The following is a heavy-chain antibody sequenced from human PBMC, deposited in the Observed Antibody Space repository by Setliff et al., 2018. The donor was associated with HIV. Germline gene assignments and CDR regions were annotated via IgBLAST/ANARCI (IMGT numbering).Heavy chain of an antibody. J-gene: IGHJ1*01. CDR2: IYYSGTT. Sequence: SETLSLTCSVSGGSINSDNYYWGWIRRAPGKGLEWIGSIYYSGTTHYNPSLRGRVTISVDRSRNQFSLTLNSVTAADTATYYCASRGIVVVTMSMPDEFFVHWGHGTLVTVSS. V-gene: IGHV4-39*01. CDR1: GGSINSDNYY. CDR3: ASRGIVVVTMSMPDEFFVH. D-gene: IGHD2-21*02.